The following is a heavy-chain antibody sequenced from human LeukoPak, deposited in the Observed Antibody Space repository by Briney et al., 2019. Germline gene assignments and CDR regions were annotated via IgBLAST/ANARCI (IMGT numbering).Heavy chain of an antibody. CDR3: ARRFTYYYDSSGYHYFDY. V-gene: IGHV5-51*01. Sequence: GESLKIACKGSGYSFTSYWIGWVRQMPGKGLEWMGIIYPGDSDTRYSPSFQGQVTISADKSISTAYLQWSSLKASDTAMYYCARRFTYYYDSSGYHYFDYWGQGTLVTVSS. CDR1: GYSFTSYW. J-gene: IGHJ4*02. CDR2: IYPGDSDT. D-gene: IGHD3-22*01.